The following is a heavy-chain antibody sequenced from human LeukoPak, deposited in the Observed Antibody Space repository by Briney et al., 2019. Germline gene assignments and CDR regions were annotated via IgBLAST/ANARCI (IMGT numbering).Heavy chain of an antibody. CDR3: ARDKIEGPTKLDY. Sequence: GGSLRLSCAASGFTFSSYWMSWVRQAPGKGLEWVANIKQDESEKYYVDSVKGRFTISRDNARYSLYLQMNSLRAEDTAVYYCARDKIEGPTKLDYWGQGILVTVSS. CDR2: IKQDESEK. CDR1: GFTFSSYW. J-gene: IGHJ4*02. V-gene: IGHV3-7*01. D-gene: IGHD1-1*01.